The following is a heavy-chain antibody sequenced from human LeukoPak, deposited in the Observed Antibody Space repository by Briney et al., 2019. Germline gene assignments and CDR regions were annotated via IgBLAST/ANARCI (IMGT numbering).Heavy chain of an antibody. Sequence: PGGSLRLSCAASGFTFSSYGMSWVRQAPGKGLEWVANIKQDGSAKYYVDSVKGRFTISRDNVKNSLYLQMNSLRAEDTAVYYCARDRGSSWYMRDPYFDYWGQGTLVTVSS. CDR2: IKQDGSAK. V-gene: IGHV3-7*01. D-gene: IGHD6-13*01. CDR3: ARDRGSSWYMRDPYFDY. J-gene: IGHJ4*02. CDR1: GFTFSSYG.